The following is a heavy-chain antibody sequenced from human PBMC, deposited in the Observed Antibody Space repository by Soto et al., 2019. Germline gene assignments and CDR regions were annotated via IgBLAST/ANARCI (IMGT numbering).Heavy chain of an antibody. CDR3: ARDFNSIFDDFADMRWNFDP. J-gene: IGHJ5*02. V-gene: IGHV4-4*07. CDR1: VGSINTYY. CDR2: VYTTGST. D-gene: IGHD3-3*02. Sequence: ETLSLTCTVTVGSINTYYWSWIRQSAGKGLEWIGRVYTTGSTNYNPSLKSRVTISVDTSRNQFSLSLRSVTAADTAVYYCARDFNSIFDDFADMRWNFDPWGQGTLVTVYS.